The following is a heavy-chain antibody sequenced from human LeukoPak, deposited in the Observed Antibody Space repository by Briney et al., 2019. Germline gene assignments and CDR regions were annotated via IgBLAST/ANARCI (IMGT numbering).Heavy chain of an antibody. Sequence: ASETLSLTCTVSGDSISSGNYYWNWIRQPAGKGLEWIGRFYTSGSPNYNPSLKSRVTISVDTSKNQFSLRLSPVTAADTAVYYCASLGAFAIWGQGTMVTVSS. CDR2: FYTSGSP. CDR3: ASLGAFAI. V-gene: IGHV4-61*02. CDR1: GDSISSGNYY. J-gene: IGHJ3*02.